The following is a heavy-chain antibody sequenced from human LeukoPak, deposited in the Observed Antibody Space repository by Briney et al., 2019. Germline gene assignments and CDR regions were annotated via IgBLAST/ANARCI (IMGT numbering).Heavy chain of an antibody. CDR3: AKDPYVGGGYHFDS. CDR1: GFTFSSYA. V-gene: IGHV3-23*01. CDR2: ITGSGGDT. Sequence: GGSLRLSCGASGFTFSSYAMNWARQAPGRGLEWVSTITGSGGDTYYADSVKGRFTISRDNSKNTLYPQMNSLRAEDTAIYYCAKDPYVGGGYHFDSWGQGSLVTVSS. J-gene: IGHJ4*02. D-gene: IGHD3-22*01.